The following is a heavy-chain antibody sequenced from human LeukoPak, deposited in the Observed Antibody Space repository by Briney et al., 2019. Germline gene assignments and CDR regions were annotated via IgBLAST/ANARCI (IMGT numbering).Heavy chain of an antibody. D-gene: IGHD5-12*01. Sequence: KPLESLSVTPAVSGGSIRGSKWSSSPQPPEKGLWRVGYIFYSGNTNYNTSLKSRVTISLDTSKNQISLKLNSVTAADTALYYCARQATWLPYFYLWGRGMLVTVSS. V-gene: IGHV4-59*08. J-gene: IGHJ2*01. CDR3: ARQATWLPYFYL. CDR1: GGSIRGSK. CDR2: IFYSGNT.